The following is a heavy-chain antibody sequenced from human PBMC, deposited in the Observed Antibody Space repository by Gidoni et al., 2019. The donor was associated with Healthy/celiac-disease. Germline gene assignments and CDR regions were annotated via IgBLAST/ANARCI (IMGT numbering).Heavy chain of an antibody. CDR2: INHSGST. J-gene: IGHJ4*02. D-gene: IGHD3-10*01. CDR1: GGSFSGYY. V-gene: IGHV4-34*01. CDR3: ARGPIRFGY. Sequence: QVQLQQWGAGLLKPSETLSLTCAFYGGSFSGYYWSWIRQPPGKGLEWIGEINHSGSTNYNPSLKSRVTISVDTSKNQFSLKLSSVTAADTAVYYCARGPIRFGYWGQGTLVTVSS.